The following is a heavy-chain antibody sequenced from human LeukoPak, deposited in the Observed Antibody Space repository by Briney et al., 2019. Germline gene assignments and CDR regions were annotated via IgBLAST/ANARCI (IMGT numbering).Heavy chain of an antibody. J-gene: IGHJ4*02. CDR2: IYHSGST. Sequence: SQTPSLTCAVSGGSISSGGYSWSWIRQPPGKGLEWIGYIYHSGSTYYNPSLKSRVTISVDRSKNQFSLKLSSVTAADTAVYYCARGGGSPFDYWGQGTLVTVSS. CDR1: GGSISSGGYS. D-gene: IGHD5-12*01. V-gene: IGHV4-30-2*01. CDR3: ARGGGSPFDY.